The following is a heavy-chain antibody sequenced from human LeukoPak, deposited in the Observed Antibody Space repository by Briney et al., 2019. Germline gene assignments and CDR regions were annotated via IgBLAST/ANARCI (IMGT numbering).Heavy chain of an antibody. V-gene: IGHV3-23*01. CDR3: AKRPSIAVAGAFDY. Sequence: GGSLRLSCAASGFIFSSYAMSWVRQAPGKGLEWVSASSGSGGSTYYADSVKGRFTISRDNSKNTLYLQMNSLRAEDTAVYYCAKRPSIAVAGAFDYWGQGTLVTVSS. J-gene: IGHJ4*02. D-gene: IGHD6-19*01. CDR1: GFIFSSYA. CDR2: SSGSGGST.